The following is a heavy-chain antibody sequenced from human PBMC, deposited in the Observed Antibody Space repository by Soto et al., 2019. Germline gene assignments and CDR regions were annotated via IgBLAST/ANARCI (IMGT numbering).Heavy chain of an antibody. CDR2: IIPIFGTA. CDR3: ARATAAAGNGLYYAYVMDV. CDR1: GGTFSSYA. Sequence: ASVKVSCKASGGTFSSYAISWVRQAPGQGLEWIGGIIPIFGTANYEQKFQGRVTITADESTSTAYMELSSLRSEDTALYYCARATAAAGNGLYYAYVMDVLGQGTTLAVSS. D-gene: IGHD6-13*01. J-gene: IGHJ6*02. V-gene: IGHV1-69*13.